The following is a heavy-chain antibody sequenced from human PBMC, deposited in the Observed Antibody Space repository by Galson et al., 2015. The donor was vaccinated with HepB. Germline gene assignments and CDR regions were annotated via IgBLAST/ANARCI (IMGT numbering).Heavy chain of an antibody. CDR2: IIPIFGTA. Sequence: SVKVSCKASGGTFSSYAISWVRQAPGQGLEWMGGIIPIFGTANYAQKFQGRVTITADESTSTAYMELSSLRSEDTAVYYCARFDAADYYDSSGYYTFDYWGQGTLVTVSS. CDR1: GGTFSSYA. D-gene: IGHD3-22*01. CDR3: ARFDAADYYDSSGYYTFDY. V-gene: IGHV1-69*13. J-gene: IGHJ4*02.